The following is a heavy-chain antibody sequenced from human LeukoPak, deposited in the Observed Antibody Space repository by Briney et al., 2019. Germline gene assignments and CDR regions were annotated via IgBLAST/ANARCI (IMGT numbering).Heavy chain of an antibody. J-gene: IGHJ4*02. V-gene: IGHV1-69*01. D-gene: IGHD3-22*01. CDR2: IIPIFGTA. Sequence: SSVKVSCKASGGTFSSYAISWVRQAPGQGLEWMGGIIPIFGTANYAQKFQGRVTITADESTSTAYVELSSLRSEDTAVYYCARLNYYDSSGYYYVDGIDYWGQGTLVTVSS. CDR1: GGTFSSYA. CDR3: ARLNYYDSSGYYYVDGIDY.